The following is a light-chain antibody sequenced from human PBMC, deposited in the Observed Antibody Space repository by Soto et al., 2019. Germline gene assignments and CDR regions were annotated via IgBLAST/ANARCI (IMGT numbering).Light chain of an antibody. J-gene: IGKJ1*01. Sequence: AIPMTQSPSSLSASVGDRVSITCRASQGIRNDLGWYQQKPGKAPKLLIYAASSLQSGVPSRFSGSGSGTDFTLTISSLQPEDFATYYCLQDYNYPLTFGQGTKVEIK. CDR1: QGIRND. CDR2: AAS. V-gene: IGKV1-6*01. CDR3: LQDYNYPLT.